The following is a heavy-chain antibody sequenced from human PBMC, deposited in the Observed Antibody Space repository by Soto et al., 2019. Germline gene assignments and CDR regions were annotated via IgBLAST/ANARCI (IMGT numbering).Heavy chain of an antibody. J-gene: IGHJ6*03. V-gene: IGHV3-74*01. CDR1: GITFSSYW. D-gene: IGHD3-10*01. Sequence: PVWSLRLSSAASGITFSSYWMHWVRQVPGKGLVWVSRLYIDGSRTSYADSVKGRFTISRDNAKNNLYLQMNSLRAEDTAVYYCARGAGGYYYMDVWGKGTTVTVSS. CDR3: ARGAGGYYYMDV. CDR2: LYIDGSRT.